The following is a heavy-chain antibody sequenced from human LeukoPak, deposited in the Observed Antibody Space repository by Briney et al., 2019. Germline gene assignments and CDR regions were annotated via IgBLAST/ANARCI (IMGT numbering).Heavy chain of an antibody. Sequence: SETLSLTCAVSGVSVSDYYWSWIRQSPEKGLEWIGEVSPGGYTTYNPSLRSRVIISEDTSENQLSLNVTSVTAADTALYYRARIRCGRGQARCYNHWAQGSLVTVSS. CDR3: ARIRCGRGQARCYNH. CDR1: GVSVSDYY. V-gene: IGHV4-34*01. CDR2: VSPGGYT. D-gene: IGHD2-21*01. J-gene: IGHJ5*02.